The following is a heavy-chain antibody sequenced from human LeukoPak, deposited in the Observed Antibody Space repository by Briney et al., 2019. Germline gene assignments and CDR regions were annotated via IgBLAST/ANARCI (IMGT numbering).Heavy chain of an antibody. V-gene: IGHV3-21*01. CDR2: ISSSSSYI. CDR3: ARVSAGYSGYDPFDY. J-gene: IGHJ4*02. Sequence: PGGSLRLSCAASGFTFSSYSMNWVRQAPGKGLEWVSSISSSSSYIYYADSVKGRFTISRDNAKNSLYLQMNSLRAEDTAVYYCARVSAGYSGYDPFDYWGQGTLVTVSS. CDR1: GFTFSSYS. D-gene: IGHD5-12*01.